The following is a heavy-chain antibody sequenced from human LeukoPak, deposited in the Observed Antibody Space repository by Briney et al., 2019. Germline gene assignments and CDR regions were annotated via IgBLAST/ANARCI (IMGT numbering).Heavy chain of an antibody. CDR2: IDHAGKA. V-gene: IGHV4-34*01. CDR3: ARVPPPGATAFGVVDS. Sequence: SETLFLTCAVYGGSFNDYFWTWIRQSPGKGLEWIGEIDHAGKANYNPSLKSRVILSRDASKNQFSLKLTTVTAADTAVYYCARVPPPGATAFGVVDSWGQGTLVTVSS. D-gene: IGHD2-15*01. J-gene: IGHJ4*02. CDR1: GGSFNDYF.